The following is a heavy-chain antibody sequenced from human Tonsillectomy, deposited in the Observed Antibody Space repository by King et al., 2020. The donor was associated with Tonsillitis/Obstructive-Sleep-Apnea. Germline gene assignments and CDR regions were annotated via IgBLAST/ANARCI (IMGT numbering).Heavy chain of an antibody. CDR3: TTQAGH. CDR1: GFTFSNAW. D-gene: IGHD3-10*01. V-gene: IGHV3-15*01. J-gene: IGHJ4*02. CDR2: IKSKTYGGTT. Sequence: VQLVESGGGLVKPGGSLRLSCAASGFTFSNAWMSWFRQAPGKGLEWVGRIKSKTYGGTTDYAAPVKGRFTLSRDDSKNTLYLQMNSLKTEDTAVYYCTTQAGHWGQGTLVTVSS.